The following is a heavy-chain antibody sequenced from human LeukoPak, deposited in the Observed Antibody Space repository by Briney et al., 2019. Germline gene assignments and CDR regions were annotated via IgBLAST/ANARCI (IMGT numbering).Heavy chain of an antibody. CDR1: GFTFSTYG. CDR2: IWYDGSNK. Sequence: GGSLRLSCAASGFTFSTYGMHWVRQAPGKGLEWVAVIWYDGSNKYYADSVKGRFTISRDNSKNTLYLQMNSLRAEDTAVYYCAGTAASTLGWGQGTLVTVSS. V-gene: IGHV3-33*01. D-gene: IGHD6-13*01. CDR3: AGTAASTLG. J-gene: IGHJ4*02.